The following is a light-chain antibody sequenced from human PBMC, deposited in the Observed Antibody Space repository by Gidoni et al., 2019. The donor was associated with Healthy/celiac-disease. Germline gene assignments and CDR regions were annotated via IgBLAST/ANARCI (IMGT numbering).Light chain of an antibody. CDR3: QVRDSSSDHYV. V-gene: IGLV3-21*02. Sequence: SYVLTQPPSVSGAPGQTARITCGGNNIGSHSVHWYQQKPVQATVLVVYDDSDRPSGIPERFSGSNSGNTATLTISRVEAGDEADYYCQVRDSSSDHYVFGTGTKVTVL. J-gene: IGLJ1*01. CDR1: NIGSHS. CDR2: DDS.